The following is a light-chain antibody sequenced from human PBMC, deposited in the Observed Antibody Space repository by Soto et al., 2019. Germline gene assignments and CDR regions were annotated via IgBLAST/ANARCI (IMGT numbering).Light chain of an antibody. CDR3: CFYGDTFAV. V-gene: IGLV2-11*01. J-gene: IGLJ3*02. CDR2: DVF. CDR1: SSDVGGYNY. Sequence: QPVLTQPRSVSGSPGQSVTISCTGTSSDVGGYNYVSWYQHHPGRAPKLMIYDVFNRPSGVPDRFSGSKSGNTASLTISGLQAEDEADYCCCFYGDTFAVFGGGTKLTVL.